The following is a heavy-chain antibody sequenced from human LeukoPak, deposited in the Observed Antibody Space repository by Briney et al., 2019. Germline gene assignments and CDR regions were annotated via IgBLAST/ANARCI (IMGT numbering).Heavy chain of an antibody. J-gene: IGHJ6*03. CDR1: GYTFTSYY. Sequence: ASVKVSCKASGYTFTSYYMHWVRQAPGQGLEWMGIINPSGGSTSYAQKFQGRVTMTRDMSTSTVYMELSSLRSEDTAVYYCARAAGGNYNYYYYMDVWGEGTTVTVSS. V-gene: IGHV1-46*01. D-gene: IGHD4-23*01. CDR2: INPSGGST. CDR3: ARAAGGNYNYYYYMDV.